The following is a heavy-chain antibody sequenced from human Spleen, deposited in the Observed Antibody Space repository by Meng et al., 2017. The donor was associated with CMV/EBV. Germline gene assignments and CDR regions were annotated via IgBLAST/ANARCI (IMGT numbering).Heavy chain of an antibody. CDR2: ISSSGSTI. D-gene: IGHD4-23*01. CDR3: ARASTTVVTPDYYGIDV. CDR1: GFTFSDYY. Sequence: GESLKISCAASGFTFSDYYMSWIRQAPGKGLEWVSYISSSGSTIYYADSVKGRFTISRDNAKNSLYLQMNSLRAEDTAVYYCARASTTVVTPDYYGIDVWGQGTTVTVSS. V-gene: IGHV3-11*01. J-gene: IGHJ6*02.